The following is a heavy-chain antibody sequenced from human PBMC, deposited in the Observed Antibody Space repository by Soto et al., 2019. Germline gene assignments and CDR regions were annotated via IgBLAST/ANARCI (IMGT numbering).Heavy chain of an antibody. J-gene: IGHJ5*02. Sequence: VSLRVSWAAAGCHFISYSMNWVRQDTGKGLEWVSYISSSSSTIYYADSVKGRFTISRDNAKNSLYLQMNSLRDEDTAVYYCARGSTTVTTPTRYNWFDPWGQGTLVTVSS. CDR2: ISSSSSTI. CDR1: GCHFISYS. D-gene: IGHD4-17*01. CDR3: ARGSTTVTTPTRYNWFDP. V-gene: IGHV3-48*02.